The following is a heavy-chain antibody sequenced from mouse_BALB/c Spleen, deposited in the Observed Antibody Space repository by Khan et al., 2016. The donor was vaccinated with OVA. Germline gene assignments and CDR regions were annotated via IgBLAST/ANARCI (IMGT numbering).Heavy chain of an antibody. CDR1: GYTFTTYW. Sequence: QVRLQQSGAELAKPGASVRMSCKASGYTFTTYWMHWVKQRPGQGLEWIGYIDPSTGYTEYNQKFKDKATLTADKSSSTAYMQLSSLTSEDSAFYYCARRGLYGIFVYWGQGTLVTVSA. CDR3: ARRGLYGIFVY. D-gene: IGHD2-1*01. J-gene: IGHJ3*01. CDR2: IDPSTGYT. V-gene: IGHV1-7*01.